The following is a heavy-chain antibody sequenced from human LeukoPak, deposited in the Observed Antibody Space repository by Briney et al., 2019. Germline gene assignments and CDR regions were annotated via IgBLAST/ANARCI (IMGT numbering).Heavy chain of an antibody. V-gene: IGHV1-2*02. J-gene: IGHJ4*02. CDR2: INPNSGGT. CDR3: ARVRRSIVVVPAALFDY. CDR1: GYTFTGYY. D-gene: IGHD2-2*01. Sequence: ASVKLSCKASGYTFTGYYMHWVRQAPGQGLEWMGWINPNSGGTNYAQKFQGRVTMTRDTSISTAYMELSRLRSDDTAVYYCARVRRSIVVVPAALFDYWGQGTLVTVSS.